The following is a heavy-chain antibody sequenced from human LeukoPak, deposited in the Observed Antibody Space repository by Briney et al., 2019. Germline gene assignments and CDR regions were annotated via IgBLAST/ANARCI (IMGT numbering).Heavy chain of an antibody. J-gene: IGHJ4*02. V-gene: IGHV3-7*01. D-gene: IGHD4-17*01. Sequence: PGGSLRLSCTASGFMLSTHWMSWVRQASGKGLEWVANIKPDDTEQYYADSLRGRFTISRDNAKNSLYLQVDSLRGEDTAVYYCATQSYGLFHYWGQGTLVTVSS. CDR1: GFMLSTHW. CDR2: IKPDDTEQ. CDR3: ATQSYGLFHY.